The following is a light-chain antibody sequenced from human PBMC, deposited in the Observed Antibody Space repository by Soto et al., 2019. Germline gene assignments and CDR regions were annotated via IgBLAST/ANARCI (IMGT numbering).Light chain of an antibody. V-gene: IGLV2-14*03. CDR3: SSYTTGNTWV. CDR1: SSDVGGYNY. CDR2: DVS. J-gene: IGLJ3*02. Sequence: QSVLTQPASVSGSPGQSITISCTGTSSDVGGYNYVSWYQQHPGRAPKLIISDVSNRPSGISNRFSGSKSGNTASLAISGLQAEDEADYYCSSYTTGNTWVFGGGTKLTVL.